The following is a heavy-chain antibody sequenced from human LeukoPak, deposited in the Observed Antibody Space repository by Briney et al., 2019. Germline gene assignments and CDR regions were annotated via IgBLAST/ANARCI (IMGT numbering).Heavy chain of an antibody. D-gene: IGHD4-17*01. Sequence: GGSLRLSCAASGFTFSSYWMHWVRQAPGKGLVWVSRINTDGTGTSYADSVKGRFTISRDNAKNTLFLQMNSLRAEDTAVYYCARDRGYGDLYYFDYWGQGTLVTVSS. V-gene: IGHV3-74*01. J-gene: IGHJ4*02. CDR3: ARDRGYGDLYYFDY. CDR1: GFTFSSYW. CDR2: INTDGTGT.